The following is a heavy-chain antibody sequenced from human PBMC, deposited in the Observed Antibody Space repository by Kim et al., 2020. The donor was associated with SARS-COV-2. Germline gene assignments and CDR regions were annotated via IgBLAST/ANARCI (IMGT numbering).Heavy chain of an antibody. D-gene: IGHD3-9*01. J-gene: IGHJ6*02. CDR1: GFTFSNAW. CDR2: IKSKTDGGTT. CDR3: TSRFGDWFPGYYYYGMDV. Sequence: GGSLRLFCAASGFTFSNAWMSWVRQAPGKGLEWVGRIKSKTDGGTTDYAAPVKGRFTISRDDSKNTLYLQMNSLKTEDTAVYYCTSRFGDWFPGYYYYGMDVWGQGTTVTVSS. V-gene: IGHV3-15*01.